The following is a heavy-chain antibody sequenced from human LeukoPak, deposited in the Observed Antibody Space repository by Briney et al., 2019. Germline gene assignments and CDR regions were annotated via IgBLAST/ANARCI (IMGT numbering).Heavy chain of an antibody. D-gene: IGHD6-19*01. CDR3: ARSSYPYYFDY. V-gene: IGHV3-74*01. J-gene: IGHJ4*02. CDR1: GFSFSSYW. Sequence: PGGSLRLSCGASGFSFSSYWMHWVRQAPGKGLMWVSRVNNDGSSTTYADSVEGRFTISRDNARNTLYLQMNSLRAEETAVYYCARSSYPYYFDYWGQGTLVTVSS. CDR2: VNNDGSST.